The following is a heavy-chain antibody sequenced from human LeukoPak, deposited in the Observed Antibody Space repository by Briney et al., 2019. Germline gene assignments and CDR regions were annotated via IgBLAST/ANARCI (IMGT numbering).Heavy chain of an antibody. D-gene: IGHD6-19*01. CDR1: GGTFGSYA. Sequence: ASVKVSCKASGGTFGSYAISWVRQAPGQGLGWMGGIFPIFGTANYAQKFQGRVTITADESTSTAYMELSSLRSEDTAVYYCARMGGPLIHSSGPVNWFDPWGQGTLVTVSS. CDR3: ARMGGPLIHSSGPVNWFDP. CDR2: IFPIFGTA. J-gene: IGHJ5*02. V-gene: IGHV1-69*01.